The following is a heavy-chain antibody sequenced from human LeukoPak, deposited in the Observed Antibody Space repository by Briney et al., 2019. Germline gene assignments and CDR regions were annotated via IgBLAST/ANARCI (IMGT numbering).Heavy chain of an antibody. J-gene: IGHJ4*02. CDR3: AKGKIDSGSYSFDY. Sequence: GGSLRLSCAASGFTFDDYAMHWVRQAPGKGLEWVSGISWNSGSIGYADSVKGRFTISRDNAKNSLYLQMNSLRAEDTALYYCAKGKIDSGSYSFDYWGQGTLVTVSS. D-gene: IGHD1-26*01. CDR2: ISWNSGSI. V-gene: IGHV3-9*01. CDR1: GFTFDDYA.